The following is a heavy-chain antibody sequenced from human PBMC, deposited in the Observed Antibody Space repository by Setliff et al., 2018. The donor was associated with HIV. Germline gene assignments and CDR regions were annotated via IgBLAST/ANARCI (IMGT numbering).Heavy chain of an antibody. CDR2: IYYSGST. V-gene: IGHV4-39*07. Sequence: SETLSLTCTVSGGSISSGSYYWSWIRQPPGKGLEWIGSIYYSGSTYYNPSLKSRVTMSVDTSKNQFSLNLSSVTAADIAVYYCARSMHYPGDDAFDIWGQGTMVTVSS. J-gene: IGHJ3*02. D-gene: IGHD3-10*01. CDR3: ARSMHYPGDDAFDI. CDR1: GGSISSGSYY.